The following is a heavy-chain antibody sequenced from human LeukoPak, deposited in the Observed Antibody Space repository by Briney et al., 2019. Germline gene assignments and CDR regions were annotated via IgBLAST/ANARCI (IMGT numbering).Heavy chain of an antibody. D-gene: IGHD6-13*01. J-gene: IGHJ4*02. CDR1: AYTFTGYY. CDR2: MNPNSGNT. Sequence: ASVKVSCKTSAYTFTGYYLHWVRQAPGQGLEWMGWMNPNSGNTGYAQKFQGRVTMTRNTSISTAYVELSSLRSEDTAVYYCARGPYGGIAAAEYTDYWGQGTLVTVSS. CDR3: ARGPYGGIAAAEYTDY. V-gene: IGHV1-8*02.